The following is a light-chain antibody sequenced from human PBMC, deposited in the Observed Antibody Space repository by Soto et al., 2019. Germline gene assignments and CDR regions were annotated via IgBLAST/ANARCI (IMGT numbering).Light chain of an antibody. J-gene: IGKJ4*01. CDR1: QAIDSW. CDR2: TGS. CDR3: QQYNSYSPT. Sequence: DIQMTQSPSSVSASVGDRVTITCRASQAIDSWLAWYQQKPGEAPKLLIFTGSLLHSGVPPRFSGSGSGTEFTLTISSLQPDDFATYYCQQYNSYSPTFGGGTKVDIK. V-gene: IGKV1D-16*01.